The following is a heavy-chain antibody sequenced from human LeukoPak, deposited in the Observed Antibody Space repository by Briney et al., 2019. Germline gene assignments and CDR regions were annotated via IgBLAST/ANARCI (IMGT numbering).Heavy chain of an antibody. CDR2: INPKSGGT. D-gene: IGHD3-16*01. V-gene: IGHV1-2*02. Sequence: ASVKVSCKASGYSFSIFYIHWVRQAPGQGLEWMGWINPKSGGTNYAQKFQGRVTMTRDTSIDTASMELTSLASDDTAIYYCAREGTGDHYSRRSHGFDIWGQGTVVTVSS. CDR1: GYSFSIFY. J-gene: IGHJ3*02. CDR3: AREGTGDHYSRRSHGFDI.